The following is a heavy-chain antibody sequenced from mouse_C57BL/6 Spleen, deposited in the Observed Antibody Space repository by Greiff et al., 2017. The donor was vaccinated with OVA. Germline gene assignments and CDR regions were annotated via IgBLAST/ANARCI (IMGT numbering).Heavy chain of an antibody. CDR1: GYTFTSYG. CDR3: ARPGFTTVVVDWYFDV. V-gene: IGHV1-81*01. CDR2: IYPRSGNT. Sequence: QVQLQQSGAELARPGASVKLSCKASGYTFTSYGISWVKQRTGQGLEWIGEIYPRSGNTYYNEKFKGKATLTADKSSSTAYMELRSLTSEDSAVYFCARPGFTTVVVDWYFDVWGTGTTVTVSS. J-gene: IGHJ1*03. D-gene: IGHD1-1*01.